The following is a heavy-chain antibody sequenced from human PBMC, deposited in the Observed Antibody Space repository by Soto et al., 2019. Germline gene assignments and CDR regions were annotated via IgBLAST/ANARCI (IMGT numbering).Heavy chain of an antibody. Sequence: GGSLRLSCAASGFTFSSYAMSWVRQAPGKGLEWVSAISGSGGSTYYADSVKGRFTISRDNSKNTLYLQMNSLRAEDTAVYYCAKNKAPGDFDWLLEGVGYFDYWGQGTLVTVSS. J-gene: IGHJ4*02. V-gene: IGHV3-23*01. CDR3: AKNKAPGDFDWLLEGVGYFDY. CDR1: GFTFSSYA. D-gene: IGHD3-9*01. CDR2: ISGSGGST.